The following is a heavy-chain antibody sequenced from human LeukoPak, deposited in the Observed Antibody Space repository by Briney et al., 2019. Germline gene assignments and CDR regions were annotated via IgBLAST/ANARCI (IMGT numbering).Heavy chain of an antibody. CDR1: GFTFSSYG. V-gene: IGHV3-30*18. J-gene: IGHJ6*03. Sequence: PGGSLRLSCEASGFTFSSYGMHWVRQAPGKGLEWVAVISYDGSNKYYADSVKGRFTISRDNSKNTLYLQMNSLRAEDTAVYYCAKPPNYYYYYYMDVWGKGTTVTVSS. CDR2: ISYDGSNK. CDR3: AKPPNYYYYYYMDV.